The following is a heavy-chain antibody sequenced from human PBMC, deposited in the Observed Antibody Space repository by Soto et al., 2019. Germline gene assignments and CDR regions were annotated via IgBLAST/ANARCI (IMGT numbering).Heavy chain of an antibody. CDR1: GGSISSGGYS. CDR2: IYHSGST. V-gene: IGHV4-30-2*01. J-gene: IGHJ5*02. D-gene: IGHD4-17*01. CDR3: ARAATTVDKGWFDP. Sequence: SETLSLTCAVSGGSISSGGYSWSWIRQPPGKGLEWIGYIYHSGSTYYNPSLKSRVTISVDRSKNQFSLKLSSVTAADTAVYYRARAATTVDKGWFDPWGKGTLVTVSS.